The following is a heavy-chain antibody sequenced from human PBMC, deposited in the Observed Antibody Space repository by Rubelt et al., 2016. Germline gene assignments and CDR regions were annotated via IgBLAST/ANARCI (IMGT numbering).Heavy chain of an antibody. V-gene: IGHV3-33*01. Sequence: GKGLEWVAVIWYDGSNKYYADSVKGRFTISRENAKNSLYLQMNSLRAGDTAVYYCARVEGAAAGGWFDPWGQGTLVTVSS. D-gene: IGHD6-13*01. J-gene: IGHJ5*02. CDR2: IWYDGSNK. CDR3: ARVEGAAAGGWFDP.